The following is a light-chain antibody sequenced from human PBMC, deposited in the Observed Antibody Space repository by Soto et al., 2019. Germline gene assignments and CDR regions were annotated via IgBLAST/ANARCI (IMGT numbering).Light chain of an antibody. CDR2: GAS. Sequence: EIVLTQSPGTLSLSPGERATLSCRASQSFSGSYLAWYQQKPGQAPRLLIYGASSRATGIPDRFSGSGSGTDFTLTISRLEPEDFAVYYCQQYGSSPLFIFGPGTTVDIK. CDR1: QSFSGSY. J-gene: IGKJ3*01. V-gene: IGKV3-20*01. CDR3: QQYGSSPLFI.